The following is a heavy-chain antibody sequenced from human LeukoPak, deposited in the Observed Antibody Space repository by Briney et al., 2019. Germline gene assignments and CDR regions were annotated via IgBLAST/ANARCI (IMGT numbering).Heavy chain of an antibody. J-gene: IGHJ4*02. D-gene: IGHD3-22*01. Sequence: VSLRFSAAASGFTCSGYAMIWLRHAPGKGLMGFSAISSSGGSTYYEDSVRGRFTISRDNSNNKLYLQMNSLRHEDTAVYYCAKDTRYYYDSSGYCVYWGQGTLVTVSS. CDR3: AKDTRYYYDSSGYCVY. V-gene: IGHV3-23*01. CDR2: ISSSGGST. CDR1: GFTCSGYA.